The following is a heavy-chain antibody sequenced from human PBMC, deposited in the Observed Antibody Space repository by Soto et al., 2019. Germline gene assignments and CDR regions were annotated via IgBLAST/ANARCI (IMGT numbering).Heavy chain of an antibody. J-gene: IGHJ4*02. D-gene: IGHD4-17*01. Sequence: GGSLRLSCAGSGLTFRNDWLSWVRQAPGKGLEWVANINQDGSERYYVDSVRGRFTISSDNVANSLYLQLNILCPQGPAVSSFAVYGYGVSAALYWGQGTLVTVSS. CDR3: AVYGYGVSAALY. V-gene: IGHV3-7*03. CDR1: GLTFRNDW. CDR2: INQDGSER.